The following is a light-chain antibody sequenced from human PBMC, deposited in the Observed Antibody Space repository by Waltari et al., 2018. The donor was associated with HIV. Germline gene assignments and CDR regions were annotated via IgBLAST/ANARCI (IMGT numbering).Light chain of an antibody. CDR3: SSYTSSSTYV. J-gene: IGLJ1*01. Sequence: QSALTQPASVSGSPGQSSTISCTGTSSDVGRYNYVYWYQQHPGKAPKLLIYEVSNRPSGVSNRFSGSKSGNTASLTISGLQAEDEAGYYCSSYTSSSTYVFGTETTVTVL. CDR1: SSDVGRYNY. V-gene: IGLV2-14*01. CDR2: EVS.